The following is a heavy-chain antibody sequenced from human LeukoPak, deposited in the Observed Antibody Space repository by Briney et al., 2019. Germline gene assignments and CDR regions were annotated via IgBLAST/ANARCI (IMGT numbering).Heavy chain of an antibody. CDR2: ISGRDEST. J-gene: IGHJ4*02. CDR3: AASLDLAVYGIDY. V-gene: IGHV3-23*01. Sequence: GGSLRLSCAASGFTFSSYAVSWVRQSLGKGLKWVSGISGRDESTYYADSVKGRFTISRDYSKNTVYLQMNSLRAEDTALYYCAASLDLAVYGIDYWGQGTLVTVSS. D-gene: IGHD2-8*02. CDR1: GFTFSSYA.